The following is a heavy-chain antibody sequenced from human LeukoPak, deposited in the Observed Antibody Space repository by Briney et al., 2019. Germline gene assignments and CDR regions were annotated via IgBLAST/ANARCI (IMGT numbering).Heavy chain of an antibody. V-gene: IGHV4-4*02. CDR1: GGSISSTNW. CDR2: IYHSGST. CDR3: ARGPYSYDSSGAFDI. J-gene: IGHJ3*02. D-gene: IGHD3-22*01. Sequence: SETLSLTCAVSGGSISSTNWWSWVRQPPGKGLEWIGEIYHSGSTNYNPALKSRVSISVDKSKNQFSLKLSSVTAADTAVYFCARGPYSYDSSGAFDIWGQGTMVTVSS.